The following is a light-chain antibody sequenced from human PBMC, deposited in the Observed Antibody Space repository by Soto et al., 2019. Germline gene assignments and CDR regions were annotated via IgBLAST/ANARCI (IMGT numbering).Light chain of an antibody. V-gene: IGKV1-39*01. CDR1: QSISSY. CDR2: GAS. Sequence: DIQMPQSPSSLPASVGDRISITCRASQSISSYLSWYQQKPGKAPKLLIYGASNLQSGVPSRFSGSGSETGFTLTISRLQPEDFATYYCQQSYTAPRTFGQGTKLEIK. CDR3: QQSYTAPRT. J-gene: IGKJ2*01.